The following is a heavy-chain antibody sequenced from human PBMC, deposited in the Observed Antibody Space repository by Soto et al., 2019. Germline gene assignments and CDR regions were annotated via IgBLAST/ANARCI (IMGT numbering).Heavy chain of an antibody. Sequence: QLQLVESGGGVVQPGTSLRLSCAASGFMFKSYVMHWVRQAPGKGLEWVALTSYDGSNNYYGDSVKGRFTVSRDNSKNTLHLQMDSLRPEDTALYYWARWGTTGGFDLWGQGTLVSVSS. D-gene: IGHD3-16*01. CDR3: ARWGTTGGFDL. V-gene: IGHV3-30*19. CDR1: GFMFKSYV. CDR2: TSYDGSNN. J-gene: IGHJ5*02.